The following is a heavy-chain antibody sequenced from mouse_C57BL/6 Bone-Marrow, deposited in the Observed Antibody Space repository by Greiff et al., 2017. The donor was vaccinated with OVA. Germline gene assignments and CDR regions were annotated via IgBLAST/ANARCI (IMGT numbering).Heavy chain of an antibody. V-gene: IGHV10-1*01. CDR3: VRHGYYAMDY. CDR2: IRSKSNNYAT. Sequence: EVQLVESGGGLVQPKGSLTLSCAASGFSFNTYAMNWVRQAPGKGLEWVARIRSKSNNYATYYADSVKDRFTISRDDSESMLYLQMNNLKTEDTAMYYCVRHGYYAMDYWGQGTSVTVSS. CDR1: GFSFNTYA. J-gene: IGHJ4*01.